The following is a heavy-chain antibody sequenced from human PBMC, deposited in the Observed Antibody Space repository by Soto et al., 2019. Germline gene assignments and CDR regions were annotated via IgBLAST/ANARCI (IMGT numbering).Heavy chain of an antibody. D-gene: IGHD4-17*01. CDR3: ARSGGMGEGTVTTLSLDYGDYYYYYGMDV. V-gene: IGHV4-59*01. CDR1: GGSISSYY. Sequence: QVQLQESGPGLVKPSETLSLTCTVSGGSISSYYWSWIRQPPGKGLEWIGYIYYSGSTNYNPSLKIRVPISVDTSKNQFSLKLSSVTAADTAVYYCARSGGMGEGTVTTLSLDYGDYYYYYGMDVWGQGTTVTVSS. J-gene: IGHJ6*02. CDR2: IYYSGST.